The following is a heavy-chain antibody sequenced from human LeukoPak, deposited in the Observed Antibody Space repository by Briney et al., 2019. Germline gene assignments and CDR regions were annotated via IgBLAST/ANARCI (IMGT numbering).Heavy chain of an antibody. D-gene: IGHD1-7*01. J-gene: IGHJ4*02. CDR3: AKGDWNYPWHFDY. V-gene: IGHV3-30*18. CDR2: ISYDGSNK. Sequence: PGGSLRLSCAASGFTFSDYYMSWIRQAPGKGLEWVAVISYDGSNKYYADSVKGRFTISRDNSKNTLYLQMNSLRAEDTAVYYCAKGDWNYPWHFDYWGQGTLVTVSS. CDR1: GFTFSDYY.